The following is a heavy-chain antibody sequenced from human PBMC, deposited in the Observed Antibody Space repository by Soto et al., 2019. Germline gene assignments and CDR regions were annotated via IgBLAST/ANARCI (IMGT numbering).Heavy chain of an antibody. V-gene: IGHV1-18*01. D-gene: IGHD2-15*01. Sequence: QVQLVQSGDEVKKPGASVKVSCKASGYTFTSYGISWVRQAPGQGLEWMGWISAYNGNTNYAQKVQGRVTMTTDTSTSTAYMELRSLRSDDTAVFYCATDVYCSGGSCSGDCGMGVWGQVTTVTVSS. CDR2: ISAYNGNT. CDR3: ATDVYCSGGSCSGDCGMGV. J-gene: IGHJ6*02. CDR1: GYTFTSYG.